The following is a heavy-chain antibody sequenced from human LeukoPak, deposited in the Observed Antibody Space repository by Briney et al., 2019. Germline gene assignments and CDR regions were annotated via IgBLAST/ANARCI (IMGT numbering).Heavy chain of an antibody. CDR1: GGSFSGYY. J-gene: IGHJ4*02. CDR3: AREGGWNFSRPTDY. CDR2: INHSGST. V-gene: IGHV4-34*01. Sequence: SETLSLTCAVYGGSFSGYYWSWIRQPPGKGLEWIGEINHSGSTYYNPSLKSRVTISVDRSKNQFSLKLSSVTAADTAVYYCAREGGWNFSRPTDYWGQGTLVTVSS. D-gene: IGHD1-7*01.